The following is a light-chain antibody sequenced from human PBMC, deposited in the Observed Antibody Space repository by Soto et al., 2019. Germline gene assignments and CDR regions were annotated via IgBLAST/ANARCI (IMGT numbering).Light chain of an antibody. CDR3: QQYNRLWT. CDR1: QSIGSW. J-gene: IGKJ1*01. Sequence: DIQMTQSPSTLSASVGDRVTITCRASQSIGSWLAWYQQKPGKAPRLLIYKASSLESGVPSRFSGSGSGTEFTLTISSLQPDDFATYYLQQYNRLWTFGQGTKVEIK. V-gene: IGKV1-5*03. CDR2: KAS.